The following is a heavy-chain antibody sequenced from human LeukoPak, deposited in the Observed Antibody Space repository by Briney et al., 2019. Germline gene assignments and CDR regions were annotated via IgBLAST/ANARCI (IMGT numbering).Heavy chain of an antibody. CDR2: INHSGSA. CDR1: GGSFSGYY. D-gene: IGHD3-10*01. CDR3: ARHWVTMVRGWINWFDP. J-gene: IGHJ5*02. Sequence: SETLSLTCAVYGGSFSGYYWSWIRQPPGKGLEWIGEINHSGSANYNPSLKSRVTISVDTSKNQFSLKLSPVTAADTAVYYCARHWVTMVRGWINWFDPWGQGTLVTVSS. V-gene: IGHV4-34*01.